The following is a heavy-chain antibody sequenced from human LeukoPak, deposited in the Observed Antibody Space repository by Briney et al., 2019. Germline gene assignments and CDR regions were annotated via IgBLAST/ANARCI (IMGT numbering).Heavy chain of an antibody. Sequence: SETRSLTCTVSGVSISSYFWSWVRQPAGKGREWIGRIYTSGSTKYNPSLQSRVTMSLDTSKKQLSLNLGSVTAADTAVYYCARAGTSGGLCDYWGQGILVTVSS. CDR2: IYTSGST. J-gene: IGHJ4*02. D-gene: IGHD1-14*01. CDR3: ARAGTSGGLCDY. CDR1: GVSISSYF. V-gene: IGHV4-4*07.